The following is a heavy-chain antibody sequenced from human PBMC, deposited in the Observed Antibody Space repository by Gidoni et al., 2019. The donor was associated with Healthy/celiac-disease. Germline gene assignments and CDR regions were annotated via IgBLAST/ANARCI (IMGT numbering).Heavy chain of an antibody. CDR1: GDSVSTHSAA. Sequence: QVQLQQSGPGLVKPSQTLSLTSAISGDSVSTHSAAWNWIRQAPSRGLVWLGRTYYRSKWYNDYAVSVKSRITVNPYTSKNQFSLQLNYVTPEDTAVYYCAREVLRYFSRIGDYWYFDLWGRGTLVTVSS. D-gene: IGHD3-9*01. CDR3: AREVLRYFSRIGDYWYFDL. V-gene: IGHV6-1*01. CDR2: TYYRSKWYN. J-gene: IGHJ2*01.